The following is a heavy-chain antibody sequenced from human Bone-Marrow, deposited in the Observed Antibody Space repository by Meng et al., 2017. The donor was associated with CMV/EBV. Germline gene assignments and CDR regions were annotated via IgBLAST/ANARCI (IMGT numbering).Heavy chain of an antibody. CDR2: TYYRSKWYN. Sequence: SETLSLTCAISGDSVSSINTAWNWIRQSPSRGLEWLGRTYYRSKWYNNYTVSVKSRITISPDTSTNQFSLHLNFVTPEDTAVYYCGRAGGDAFDIWGQGTMVTVSS. V-gene: IGHV6-1*01. D-gene: IGHD3-16*01. J-gene: IGHJ3*02. CDR1: GDSVSSINTA. CDR3: GRAGGDAFDI.